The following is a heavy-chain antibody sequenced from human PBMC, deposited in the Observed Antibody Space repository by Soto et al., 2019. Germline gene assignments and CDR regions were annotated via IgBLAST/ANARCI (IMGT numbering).Heavy chain of an antibody. V-gene: IGHV3-7*03. CDR3: VRVGRLGGY. J-gene: IGHJ4*02. Sequence: RXSCTASFFTFSSYWISWVRQAPGKVLGWVANIKEDGSGKYYVDSVKGRFSISRDNARNSLYLQMSSLRVEDTAVYYCVRVGRLGGYWGQGALVTVSS. CDR2: IKEDGSGK. D-gene: IGHD3-16*01. CDR1: FFTFSSYW.